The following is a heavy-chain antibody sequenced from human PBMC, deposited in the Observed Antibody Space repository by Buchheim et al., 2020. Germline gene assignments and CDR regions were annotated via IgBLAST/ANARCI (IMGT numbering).Heavy chain of an antibody. CDR1: GFTFNNCD. V-gene: IGHV3-23*01. CDR3: AKLTKTGNGRGYFGP. Sequence: EVRLLESGGGLVQRGGSLGLSCAASGFTFNNCDMAWVRQAPGKGLEWVSLIEASGGGTYYADSVQGRFPLSRANSKNLLDFQMNSLRAEDAAIYYCAKLTKTGNGRGYFGPWGQGTL. D-gene: IGHD3-10*01. CDR2: IEASGGGT. J-gene: IGHJ5*02.